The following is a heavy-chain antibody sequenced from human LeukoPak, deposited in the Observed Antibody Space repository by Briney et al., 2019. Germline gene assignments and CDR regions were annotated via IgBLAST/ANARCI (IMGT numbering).Heavy chain of an antibody. D-gene: IGHD1-26*01. CDR2: ISSSSSII. CDR1: GFTFSSYS. CDR3: AGTDSGSYSRWFDY. V-gene: IGHV3-48*01. J-gene: IGHJ4*02. Sequence: GGSLRLSCAASGFTFSSYSMKWVRQAPGKGLEWVSYISSSSSIIYYADSVNVRFTVSRDNAKNSLYLQMNSLRAEDTAVYYCAGTDSGSYSRWFDYRGQGTLVTVSS.